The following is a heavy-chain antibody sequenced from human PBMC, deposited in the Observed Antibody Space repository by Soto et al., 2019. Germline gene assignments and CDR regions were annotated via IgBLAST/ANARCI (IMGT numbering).Heavy chain of an antibody. CDR2: ISSSGSPT. D-gene: IGHD3-16*01. CDR1: GFIFSTYE. CDR3: ARPQKTSTYHYVSVDAFDV. Sequence: EVQLVESGGGLVQPGGSLRLSCAASGFIFSTYEMIWVRQAPGKGLEWVSYISSSGSPTYYAGSVRGRFTISRDNAKNSLFLQMNNLRAEDTAVYYCARPQKTSTYHYVSVDAFDVWGQGTMVTVSS. J-gene: IGHJ3*01. V-gene: IGHV3-48*03.